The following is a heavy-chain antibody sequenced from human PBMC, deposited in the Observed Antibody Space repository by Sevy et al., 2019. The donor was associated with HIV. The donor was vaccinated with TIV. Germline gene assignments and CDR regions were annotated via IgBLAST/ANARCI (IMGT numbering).Heavy chain of an antibody. Sequence: GGSLRLSCAASGFTFTSYAMSWVLQAPGKGLEWVSAISGSGGSTYYADSVKGRFTISRDNSKNTLYLQMKSLRAEDTALYYCANDPTQGIAVDDAFDIWGQGTMVTVSS. CDR1: GFTFTSYA. CDR3: ANDPTQGIAVDDAFDI. D-gene: IGHD6-19*01. J-gene: IGHJ3*02. V-gene: IGHV3-23*01. CDR2: ISGSGGST.